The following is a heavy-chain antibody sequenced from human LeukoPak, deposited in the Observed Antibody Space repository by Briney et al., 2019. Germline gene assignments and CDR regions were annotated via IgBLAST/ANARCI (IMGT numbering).Heavy chain of an antibody. J-gene: IGHJ5*02. CDR3: ARGDCSGGSCYGWFDP. Sequence: GASVKVSCKASGGTFSSYAINWVRQAPGQGLEWMGGIIPIFGTANYAQKFQGRVTITADKSTSTAYMELSSLRSEDTAVYYCARGDCSGGSCYGWFDPWGQGTLVTVSS. D-gene: IGHD2-15*01. V-gene: IGHV1-69*06. CDR1: GGTFSSYA. CDR2: IIPIFGTA.